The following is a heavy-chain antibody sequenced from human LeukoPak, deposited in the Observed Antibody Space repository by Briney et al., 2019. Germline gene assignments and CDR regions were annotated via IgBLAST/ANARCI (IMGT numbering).Heavy chain of an antibody. V-gene: IGHV1-46*01. CDR1: GYALTNHY. CDR2: IHPSGDRT. Sequence: APVKVSCKASGYALTNHYMYWVRQDPGQGLEWMGIIHPSGDRTSYAQKFQGRVTMTSDTSTSTVYMELSSLRSEDTAVYYCARVPEAGYNPDYWGQGTLVTVSA. CDR3: ARVPEAGYNPDY. J-gene: IGHJ4*02. D-gene: IGHD5-24*01.